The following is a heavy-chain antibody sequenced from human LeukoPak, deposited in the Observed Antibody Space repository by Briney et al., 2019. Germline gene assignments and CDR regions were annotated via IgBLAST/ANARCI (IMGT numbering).Heavy chain of an antibody. Sequence: ASVKVSCKASGGTFSSYAISWVRQAPGQGLEWMGRIIPIFGTANYAQKFQGRVTITTDESTSTAYMELSSLGSEDKAVYYCARSGVISSFYYYMDVWGKGTTVTVSS. D-gene: IGHD2-8*01. CDR1: GGTFSSYA. J-gene: IGHJ6*03. CDR3: ARSGVISSFYYYMDV. CDR2: IIPIFGTA. V-gene: IGHV1-69*05.